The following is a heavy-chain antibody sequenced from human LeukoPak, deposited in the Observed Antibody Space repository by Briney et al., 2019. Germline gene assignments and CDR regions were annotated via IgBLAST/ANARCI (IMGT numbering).Heavy chain of an antibody. V-gene: IGHV4-59*10. Sequence: AETLSLTCAVYGGSFSGYYLSWIRQPAGKVLEWIGRIYTSGSTNYNPSLKSRVTISVDTSKNQFSLKLSSVTPADTAVYYCARGSVYGYPFDYWGQGTLVTVSS. CDR3: ARGSVYGYPFDY. D-gene: IGHD5-18*01. CDR1: GGSFSGYY. CDR2: IYTSGST. J-gene: IGHJ4*02.